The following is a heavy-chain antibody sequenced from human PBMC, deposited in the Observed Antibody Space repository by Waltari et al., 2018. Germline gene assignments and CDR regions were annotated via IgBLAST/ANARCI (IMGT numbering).Heavy chain of an antibody. CDR1: GGAISSSSYY. V-gene: IGHV4-39*01. J-gene: IGHJ4*02. Sequence: QLQLQESGPGLVKPSATLSLTCTVSGGAISSSSYYCGWISQPPGKWLEWIGSIYYSGRTYDHPSLKSRVTRSVDTSKNQFSLKLSSVTAADTAVYYCARHLEMATIRSFDYWGQGTLVTVSS. CDR3: ARHLEMATIRSFDY. CDR2: IYYSGRT. D-gene: IGHD5-12*01.